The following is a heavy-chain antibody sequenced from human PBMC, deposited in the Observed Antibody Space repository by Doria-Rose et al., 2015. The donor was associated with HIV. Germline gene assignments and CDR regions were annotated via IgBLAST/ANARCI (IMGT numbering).Heavy chain of an antibody. CDR1: GGSIGSGSYY. CDR3: ARTANWNDGRVDS. V-gene: IGHV4-61*02. Sequence: VQLQESGPGVVKSSQTLSLTCTVSGGSIGSGSYYWSWIRQPAGKGLEWIGRTYIRGSTDYNPSLQSRVTISVDTSKNQFSLEVNSVTAADTAVYYCARTANWNDGRVDSWGQGTSVIVSS. CDR2: TYIRGST. J-gene: IGHJ4*02. D-gene: IGHD1-20*01.